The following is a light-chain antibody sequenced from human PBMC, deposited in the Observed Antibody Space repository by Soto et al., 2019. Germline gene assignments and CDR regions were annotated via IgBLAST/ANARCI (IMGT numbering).Light chain of an antibody. V-gene: IGKV3-20*01. CDR2: GAS. Sequence: EIVLAQSPGTLSFSPGERATLSFRASQSVSSSYLSCYHQKPGQAPMLLIYGASSRATGIPDRFSGSGSGTDFPLTISRLEHEDFALYYCQQYGGSLTFGGGTKVDIK. CDR1: QSVSSSY. J-gene: IGKJ4*01. CDR3: QQYGGSLT.